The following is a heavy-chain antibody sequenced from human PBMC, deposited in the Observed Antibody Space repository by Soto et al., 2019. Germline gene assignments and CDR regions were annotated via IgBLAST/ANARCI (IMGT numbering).Heavy chain of an antibody. CDR2: IYYSGST. V-gene: IGHV4-59*01. J-gene: IGHJ4*02. CDR1: GGSISSYY. Sequence: SETLSLTCTVSGGSISSYYWSWTRQPPGKGLEWIGYIYYSGSTNYNPSLKSRVTISVDTSKNQFSLKLSSVTAADTAVYYCARVQSYNFDYWGQGTLVTVSS. CDR3: ARVQSYNFDY. D-gene: IGHD1-26*01.